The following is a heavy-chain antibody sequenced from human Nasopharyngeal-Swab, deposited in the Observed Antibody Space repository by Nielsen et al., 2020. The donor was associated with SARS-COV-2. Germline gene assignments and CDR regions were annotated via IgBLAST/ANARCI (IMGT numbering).Heavy chain of an antibody. D-gene: IGHD3-10*01. CDR2: IYYSGST. V-gene: IGHV4-39*01. CDR1: GGSISSSSYY. Sequence: SETLSLTCTVSGGSISSSSYYWGWIRQPPGKGLEWIGSIYYSGSTYYNPSLKSRVTISVDTSENQFSLKLSSVTAADTAVYYCASPTTYGSGSYGGIRYDYWGQGTLVTVSS. CDR3: ASPTTYGSGSYGGIRYDY. J-gene: IGHJ4*02.